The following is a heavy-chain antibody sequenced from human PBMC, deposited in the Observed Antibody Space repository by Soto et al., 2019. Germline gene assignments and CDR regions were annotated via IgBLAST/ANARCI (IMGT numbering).Heavy chain of an antibody. V-gene: IGHV2-5*02. CDR2: LYWDDDN. Sequence: KSGPTLVNPTQALTLTCTFSGFSLRTTGVGVGWIRQPPGKALEWLALLYWDDDNRYNPSLKSRLTLTKDTSKSQVVLTLTNVDPADTATYYCAHNRPQDSGAFDIWGQGTMVTVSS. CDR1: GFSLRTTGVG. CDR3: AHNRPQDSGAFDI. J-gene: IGHJ3*02. D-gene: IGHD6-19*01.